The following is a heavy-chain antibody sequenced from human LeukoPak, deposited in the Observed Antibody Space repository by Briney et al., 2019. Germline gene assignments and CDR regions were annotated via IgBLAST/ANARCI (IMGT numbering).Heavy chain of an antibody. CDR1: AFTFYNFG. J-gene: IGHJ4*02. CDR2: VSGGGANT. D-gene: IGHD2-2*01. V-gene: IGHV3-23*01. Sequence: GSVSLSCAAYAFTFYNFGMGWLRQTQGMGLMWLINVSGGGANTYYADSVQGRFTISRDNSRDRIYLQMNSLRTDDTAVYYCARLQPLVIPAAKLGFDYWGKGTLVTVSS. CDR3: ARLQPLVIPAAKLGFDY.